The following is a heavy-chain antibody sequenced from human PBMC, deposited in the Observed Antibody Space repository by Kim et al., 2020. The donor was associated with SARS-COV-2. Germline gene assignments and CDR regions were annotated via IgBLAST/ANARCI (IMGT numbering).Heavy chain of an antibody. J-gene: IGHJ6*02. CDR1: GYTFTSYD. Sequence: ASVKVSCKASGYTFTSYDMNWVRQATGQGLEWMGLMNPNSGNTGYAQKFQGRVTMTRNTSISTAYMELSSLRSEDTAVYYCARWGSGWLASGYYYYGVDVWGQGTTVTVSS. CDR2: MNPNSGNT. V-gene: IGHV1-8*01. D-gene: IGHD6-19*01. CDR3: ARWGSGWLASGYYYYGVDV.